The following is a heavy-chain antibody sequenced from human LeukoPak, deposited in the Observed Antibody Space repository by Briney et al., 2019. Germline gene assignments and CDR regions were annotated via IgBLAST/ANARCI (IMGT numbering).Heavy chain of an antibody. D-gene: IGHD6-13*01. CDR2: ISSSSSYT. Sequence: PGGSLRLSCAASGFTFSDYYMSWIRQAPGKGLEWVSYISSSSSYTNYADSVKGRFTISRDNSKNTLYLQMNTLRADDTAVYYCASGEQQLVVGGIDYWGQGTLVTVSS. CDR1: GFTFSDYY. CDR3: ASGEQQLVVGGIDY. V-gene: IGHV3-11*06. J-gene: IGHJ4*02.